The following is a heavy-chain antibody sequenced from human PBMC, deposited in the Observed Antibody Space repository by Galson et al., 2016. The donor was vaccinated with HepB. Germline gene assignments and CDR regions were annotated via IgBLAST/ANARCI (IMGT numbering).Heavy chain of an antibody. CDR2: ISATGSST. CDR3: ATNGPQLYFPWLNSFDY. CDR1: GFTSSTYA. Sequence: SLRLSCAASGFTSSTYAMSWVRQAPGKGLEWVSAISATGSSTYYADSVEGRVTISKDNSKNTLYLQMNGLRTEDTAIYYCATNGPQLYFPWLNSFDYWGQGTLVTVSS. V-gene: IGHV3-23*01. D-gene: IGHD3-9*01. J-gene: IGHJ4*02.